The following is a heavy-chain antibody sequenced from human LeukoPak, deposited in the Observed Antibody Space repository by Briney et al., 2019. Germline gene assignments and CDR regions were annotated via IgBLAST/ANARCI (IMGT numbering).Heavy chain of an antibody. D-gene: IGHD6-13*01. Sequence: GGSLRLSCEASGLTLRSYGMHWVRQAPGKGLQWVAVIWHDGIQKYYLDSVKGRFTISRDTSKNMLYMQMNSLRAEDAAVYYCVAAVAEGWFDPWGQGTLVTVSS. CDR1: GLTLRSYG. V-gene: IGHV3-33*01. CDR3: VAAVAEGWFDP. J-gene: IGHJ5*02. CDR2: IWHDGIQK.